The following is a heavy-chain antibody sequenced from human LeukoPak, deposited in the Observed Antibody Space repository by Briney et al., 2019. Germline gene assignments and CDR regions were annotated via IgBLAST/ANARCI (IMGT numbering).Heavy chain of an antibody. Sequence: ASVKVSCKVSGGTFSSYAVNWVRQAPGQGLEWMGWINPNSGGTNYAQKFQGRVTMTRDTSISTAYMELSRLRSDDTAVYYCARGSYSSSWYKFDPWGQGTLVTVSS. CDR1: GGTFSSYA. J-gene: IGHJ5*02. CDR3: ARGSYSSSWYKFDP. V-gene: IGHV1-2*02. D-gene: IGHD6-13*01. CDR2: INPNSGGT.